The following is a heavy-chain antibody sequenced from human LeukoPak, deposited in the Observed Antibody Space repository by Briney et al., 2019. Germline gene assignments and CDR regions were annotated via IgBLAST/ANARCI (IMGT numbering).Heavy chain of an antibody. J-gene: IGHJ4*02. V-gene: IGHV3-23*01. CDR2: IGASGADT. D-gene: IGHD1-7*01. Sequence: PGGSLRLSCAASGFTFTNYAMTWVRQAPGKGLEWVSVIGASGADTYYSDSVKGRFTVSRDNAKNSLYLQMNSLRVDDTALYYCAKVTGTGLGRNLFDNWGQGTLVTVSS. CDR3: AKVTGTGLGRNLFDN. CDR1: GFTFTNYA.